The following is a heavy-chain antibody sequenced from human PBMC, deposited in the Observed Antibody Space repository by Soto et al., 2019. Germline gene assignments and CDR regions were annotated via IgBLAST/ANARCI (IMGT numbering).Heavy chain of an antibody. CDR1: GFTFSSYG. V-gene: IGHV3-33*06. Sequence: GGSLRLSCAASGFTFSSYGMHWVRQAPGKGLEWVAVMWNDGSNKYYADSVKGRFTISRDNSKNTVNLQMNSLRAEDTAVYYCAKEFWSGPFDYWGQGT. D-gene: IGHD3-3*01. CDR3: AKEFWSGPFDY. CDR2: MWNDGSNK. J-gene: IGHJ4*02.